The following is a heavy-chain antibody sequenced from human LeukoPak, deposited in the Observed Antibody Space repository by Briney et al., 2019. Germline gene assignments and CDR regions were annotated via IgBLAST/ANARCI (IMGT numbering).Heavy chain of an antibody. CDR2: ISYSGST. CDR3: ARLEQRAVAGTIVEY. CDR1: GASISNFY. D-gene: IGHD6-19*01. V-gene: IGHV4-59*08. J-gene: IGHJ4*02. Sequence: SETLSLTCTVSGASISNFYWSWIRQPPGKGLEWIGDISYSGSTNYNPSLKSRVTMSVDTSKNQFSLKLRSVTAADTSVYYCARLEQRAVAGTIVEYWGQGTLVTVSS.